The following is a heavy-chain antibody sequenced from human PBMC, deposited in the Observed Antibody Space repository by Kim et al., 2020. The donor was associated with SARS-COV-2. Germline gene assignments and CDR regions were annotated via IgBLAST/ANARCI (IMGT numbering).Heavy chain of an antibody. CDR3: AKAVKNADGILDY. J-gene: IGHJ4*02. D-gene: IGHD6-13*01. Sequence: GGSLRLSCAASGINFRSHGMSWVRQAPGKGLEWVASISGGGVNKYYADSVKGRFTISRDNAKNTVYLQMNDLRAGDTAAYYCAKAVKNADGILDYWGQGTLVTVPS. CDR2: ISGGGVNK. CDR1: GINFRSHG. V-gene: IGHV3-23*01.